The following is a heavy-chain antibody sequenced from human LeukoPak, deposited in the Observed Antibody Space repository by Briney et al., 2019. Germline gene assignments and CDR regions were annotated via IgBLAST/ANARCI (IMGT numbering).Heavy chain of an antibody. D-gene: IGHD2-15*01. CDR1: RFTLSTYW. J-gene: IGHJ4*02. CDR3: ARDTGCAGGTCFSFYDY. V-gene: IGHV3-7*01. CDR2: IKQDGSQK. Sequence: GGSLRLSCAASRFTLSTYWMTWVRQAPGKGLEWVANIKQDGSQKYYVDSVKGRFTISRDNAKNSLYLQMDSLRAEDTAVYYCARDTGCAGGTCFSFYDYWGQGTLVTVSS.